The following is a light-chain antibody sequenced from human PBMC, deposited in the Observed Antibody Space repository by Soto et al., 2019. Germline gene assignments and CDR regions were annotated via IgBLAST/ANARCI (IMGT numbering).Light chain of an antibody. CDR3: QQRSNWLT. CDR1: QSVASL. J-gene: IGKJ4*01. CDR2: DAS. Sequence: DIVLTQSPATLSLSPGERATLSCRANQSVASLLAWYQHKPGQAPRLLIYDASNRAAGIPARFSGSGSGTDFTPTISSLEPEDFALYYCQQRSNWLTFGGGTKVEIK. V-gene: IGKV3-11*01.